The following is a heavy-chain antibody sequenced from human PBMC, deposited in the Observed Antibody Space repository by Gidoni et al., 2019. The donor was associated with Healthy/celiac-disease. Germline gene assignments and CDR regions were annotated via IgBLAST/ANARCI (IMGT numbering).Heavy chain of an antibody. J-gene: IGHJ4*02. Sequence: QVQLVQSGAEVKKPGSSVQLSCKASGGTFSSYTISWVRQAPGQGLEWMGGIIPSFGTANYAQKFQGRVTITADESTSTAYMELSSLRAEDTAVYYCARGPRPTNARYFDYWGQGTLVTVSS. V-gene: IGHV1-69*01. D-gene: IGHD2-8*01. CDR3: ARGPRPTNARYFDY. CDR2: IIPSFGTA. CDR1: GGTFSSYT.